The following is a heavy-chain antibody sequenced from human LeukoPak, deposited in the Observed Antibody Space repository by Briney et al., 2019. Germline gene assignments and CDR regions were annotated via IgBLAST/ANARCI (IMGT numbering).Heavy chain of an antibody. CDR3: GRYGDYNAFDI. J-gene: IGHJ3*02. D-gene: IGHD4-17*01. V-gene: IGHV1-2*02. Sequence: ASVKVSCKASGYTFTGYYMHWVRHAPGQGLEWMGWINPNSGGTNYEEKFKGRVTMTRDTSISTACMELSRLRSDDTAVYYCGRYGDYNAFDIWGQGTMVTVSS. CDR1: GYTFTGYY. CDR2: INPNSGGT.